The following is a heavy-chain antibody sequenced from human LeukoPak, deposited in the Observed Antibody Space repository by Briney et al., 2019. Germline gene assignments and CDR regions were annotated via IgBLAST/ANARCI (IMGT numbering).Heavy chain of an antibody. CDR3: ARVGYYGSGSYGDY. CDR2: INTNTGNP. CDR1: GYTFTGYY. V-gene: IGHV7-4-1*02. J-gene: IGHJ4*02. Sequence: ASVKVSCKASGYTFTGYYMHWVRQAPGQGLEWMGWINTNTGNPTYAQGFTGRFVFSLDTSVSTAYLQISSLKAEDTAVYYCARVGYYGSGSYGDYWGQGTLVTVSS. D-gene: IGHD3-10*01.